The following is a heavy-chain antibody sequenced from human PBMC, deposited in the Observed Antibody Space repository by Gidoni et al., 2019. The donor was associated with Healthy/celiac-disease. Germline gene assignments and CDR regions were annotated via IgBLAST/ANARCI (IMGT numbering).Heavy chain of an antibody. CDR2: IIPIFGTA. V-gene: IGHV1-69*01. Sequence: WVRQAPGQGLEWMGGIIPIFGTANYAQKFQGRVTITADESTSTAYMELSSLRSEDTAVYYCARDEARVEMATRTYYYYYMDVWGKGTTVTVSS. J-gene: IGHJ6*03. D-gene: IGHD5-12*01. CDR3: ARDEARVEMATRTYYYYYMDV.